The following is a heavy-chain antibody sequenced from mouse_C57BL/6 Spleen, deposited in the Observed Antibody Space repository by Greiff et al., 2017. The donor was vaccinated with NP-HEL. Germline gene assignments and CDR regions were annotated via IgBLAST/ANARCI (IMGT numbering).Heavy chain of an antibody. Sequence: VQLQQSGPELVKPGASVKISCKASGYSFTGYSMHWVKQSPGNILDWIGYIYPYNGVSSYNQKFKGKATLTVDKSSSTAYMELRSLTSEDSAVYYCARGAVTTVVAPYAMDYWGQGTSVTVSS. CDR1: GYSFTGYS. V-gene: IGHV1-31*01. CDR2: IYPYNGVS. CDR3: ARGAVTTVVAPYAMDY. J-gene: IGHJ4*01. D-gene: IGHD1-1*01.